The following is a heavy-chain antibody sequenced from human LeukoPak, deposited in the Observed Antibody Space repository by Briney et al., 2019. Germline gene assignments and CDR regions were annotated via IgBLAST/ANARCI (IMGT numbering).Heavy chain of an antibody. V-gene: IGHV3-23*01. Sequence: GGSLRLSCAASGFTFSPYAMSWVRQAPGKGLEWVSTISSSDDFTYYADSVKGRFTIPRDKSKSTVFLQMNSLRVEDTAVYFCAQDRAIAGQWGQGTLVTVSS. CDR3: AQDRAIAGQ. D-gene: IGHD3-16*02. CDR1: GFTFSPYA. CDR2: ISSSDDFT. J-gene: IGHJ1*01.